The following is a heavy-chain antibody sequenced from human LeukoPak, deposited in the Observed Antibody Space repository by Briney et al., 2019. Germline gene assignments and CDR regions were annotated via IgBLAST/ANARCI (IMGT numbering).Heavy chain of an antibody. CDR3: AVAPGDY. J-gene: IGHJ4*02. Sequence: ASVRVSCKASGYTFTNYYIHWVRQAPGQGLEWMGWINPNSDYTFYAQKFQGRVTLTRDTSISTVYMELTTLTSDDTALYYCAVAPGDYWGQGTLVSVSA. V-gene: IGHV1-2*02. CDR1: GYTFTNYY. CDR2: INPNSDYT. D-gene: IGHD2-21*01.